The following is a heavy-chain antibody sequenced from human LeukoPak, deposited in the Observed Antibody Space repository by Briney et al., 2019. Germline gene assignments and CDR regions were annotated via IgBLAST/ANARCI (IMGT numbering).Heavy chain of an antibody. J-gene: IGHJ4*02. CDR3: ARVLYYDILTGYRKPSFDY. CDR2: IYTSGTI. D-gene: IGHD3-9*01. CDR1: GGSISSYY. V-gene: IGHV4-4*07. Sequence: SETLSLTCTVSGGSISSYYWSWIRQPAGTALEWIGRIYTSGTITYNPSLKSRVTMSVDTSKNQFSLKLSSVTAADTAVYYCARVLYYDILTGYRKPSFDYWGQGALVTVSS.